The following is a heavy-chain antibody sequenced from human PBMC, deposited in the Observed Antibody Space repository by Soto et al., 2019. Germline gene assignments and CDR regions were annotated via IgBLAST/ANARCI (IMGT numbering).Heavy chain of an antibody. CDR2: ISGSGGST. Sequence: PGGSLSLYRAAPGFTFSRYAISRVRQAPGKGLEWVSAISGSGGSTYYADSGKGRFTISRDNSMNTLYLQMNSLRAEDTAVYYCAKEVDIVATIEFHDYWGQGTLVTVSS. V-gene: IGHV3-23*01. D-gene: IGHD5-12*01. CDR1: GFTFSRYA. J-gene: IGHJ4*02. CDR3: AKEVDIVATIEFHDY.